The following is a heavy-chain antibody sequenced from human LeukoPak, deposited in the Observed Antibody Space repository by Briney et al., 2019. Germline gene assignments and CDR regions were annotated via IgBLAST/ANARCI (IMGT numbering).Heavy chain of an antibody. V-gene: IGHV1-2*02. CDR2: INPNSGGT. CDR1: GYTFTGYY. Sequence: GASVKVSCKASGYTFTGYYMHWVRQARGQGLEWMGWINPNSGGTNYAQKFQGRVTMTRDTSISTAYMELSRLRSDDTAVYYCASSRVVINNWFDPWGQGTLVTVSS. D-gene: IGHD3-3*01. CDR3: ASSRVVINNWFDP. J-gene: IGHJ5*02.